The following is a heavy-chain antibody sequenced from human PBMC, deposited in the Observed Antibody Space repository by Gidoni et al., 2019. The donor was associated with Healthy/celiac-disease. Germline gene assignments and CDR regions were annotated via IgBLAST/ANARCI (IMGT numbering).Heavy chain of an antibody. Sequence: QVQLVESGGGVVQPGRSLRLSCAASGFTFSSYAMHWVRQAPGKGLECVAVISYDGSNKYYANSVKGRFTISRDNSKNTLYLQMNSLRAEDTAVYYCARDCGSYDPPPYYGMDVWGQGTTVTVSS. D-gene: IGHD5-18*01. CDR2: ISYDGSNK. CDR1: GFTFSSYA. J-gene: IGHJ6*02. CDR3: ARDCGSYDPPPYYGMDV. V-gene: IGHV3-30-3*01.